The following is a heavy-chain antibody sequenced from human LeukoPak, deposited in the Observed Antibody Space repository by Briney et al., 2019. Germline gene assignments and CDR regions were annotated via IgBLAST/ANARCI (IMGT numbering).Heavy chain of an antibody. Sequence: ASVKVSCKASGYTFTGYYMHWVRQAPGQGHEWMGRINPNSGGTNYAQKFQGRVTMTRYTSISTAYMELSRLRSDDTAVYYCARSSGYDYYMDVWGKGTTVTVSS. V-gene: IGHV1-2*06. CDR3: ARSSGYDYYMDV. CDR1: GYTFTGYY. D-gene: IGHD3-22*01. J-gene: IGHJ6*03. CDR2: INPNSGGT.